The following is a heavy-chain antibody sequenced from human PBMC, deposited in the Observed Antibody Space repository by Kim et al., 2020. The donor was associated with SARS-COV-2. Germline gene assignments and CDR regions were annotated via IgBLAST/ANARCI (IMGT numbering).Heavy chain of an antibody. V-gene: IGHV3-21*01. CDR2: ISSSSSYI. CDR3: ARTPAPSYGYVEGPYYFDY. CDR1: GFTFSSYS. Sequence: GGSLRLSCAASGFTFSSYSMNWVRQAPGKGLEWVSSISSSSSYIYYADSVKGRFTISRDNAKNSLYLQMNSLRAEDTAVYYCARTPAPSYGYVEGPYYFDYWGQGPLVTVSS. D-gene: IGHD5-18*01. J-gene: IGHJ4*02.